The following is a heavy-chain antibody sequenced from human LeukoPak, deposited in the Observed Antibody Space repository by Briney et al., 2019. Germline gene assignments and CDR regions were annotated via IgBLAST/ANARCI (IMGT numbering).Heavy chain of an antibody. CDR1: GFTFSTYS. D-gene: IGHD2-15*01. Sequence: PGGSLRLSCAASGFTFSTYSMNWVRQAPGKGLEWVSSISSSSSDYIYYADSVKGRFTISRDNAKNSLFLQMNSLRAEDTAVYYCARVLRYCSGGNCYSGGLGYMDVWGKGTTVTISS. J-gene: IGHJ6*03. V-gene: IGHV3-21*04. CDR3: ARVLRYCSGGNCYSGGLGYMDV. CDR2: ISSSSSDYI.